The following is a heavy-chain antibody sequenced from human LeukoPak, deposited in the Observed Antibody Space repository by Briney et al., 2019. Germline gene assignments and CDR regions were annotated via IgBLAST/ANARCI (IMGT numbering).Heavy chain of an antibody. CDR1: GFTFDDYA. Sequence: GGSLRLSCAASGFTFDDYAMHWVRQAPGKGLEWVSGISWNSGSIGYADSVKGRFTISRDNAKNSLYLQMNSLRAEDTALYYCAKGRGYSYDPVYFDYWGQGTLVTVSS. CDR3: AKGRGYSYDPVYFDY. J-gene: IGHJ4*02. V-gene: IGHV3-9*01. D-gene: IGHD5-18*01. CDR2: ISWNSGSI.